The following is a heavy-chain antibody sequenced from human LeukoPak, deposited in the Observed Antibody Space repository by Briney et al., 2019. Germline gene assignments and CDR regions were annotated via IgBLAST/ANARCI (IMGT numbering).Heavy chain of an antibody. CDR1: GFTFSSYA. Sequence: PGGSLRLSCAASGFTFSSYAMSWVRQAPGKGLEWVSAISGSGGSTYYADSVKGRFTISRDNSKNTLYLQMNSLRAEDTAVYYCARGSIAAAGHNWFDPWGQGTLVTVSS. CDR2: ISGSGGST. V-gene: IGHV3-23*01. CDR3: ARGSIAAAGHNWFDP. J-gene: IGHJ5*02. D-gene: IGHD6-13*01.